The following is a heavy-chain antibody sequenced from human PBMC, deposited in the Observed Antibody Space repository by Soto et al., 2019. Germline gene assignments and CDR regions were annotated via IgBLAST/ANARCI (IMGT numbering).Heavy chain of an antibody. CDR1: GGSINSAGYY. J-gene: IGHJ4*02. V-gene: IGHV4-31*03. CDR3: ARVQTIFGIITVFDY. CDR2: IYYSGST. Sequence: SETLSLTCTVSGGSINSAGYYWSWLRQHPGQGLEWIGNIYYSGSTNYNPSLKSRVTISIDTSKNHFSLNLSSATAADTAVYYCARVQTIFGIITVFDYWGQGTLVTVLL. D-gene: IGHD3-3*01.